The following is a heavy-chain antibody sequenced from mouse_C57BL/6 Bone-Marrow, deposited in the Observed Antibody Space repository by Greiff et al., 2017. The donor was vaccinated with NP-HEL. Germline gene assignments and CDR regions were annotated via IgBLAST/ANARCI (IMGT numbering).Heavy chain of an antibody. Sequence: QVQLKQSGAELVRPGTSVKVSCKASGYAFTNYLIEWVKQRPGQGLEWIGVINPGSGGTNYNEKFKGKATLTADKSSSTAYMQLSSLTSEDSAVYFCAREGPNFVYWGQGTLVTVSA. CDR3: AREGPNFVY. CDR1: GYAFTNYL. V-gene: IGHV1-54*01. D-gene: IGHD3-3*01. J-gene: IGHJ3*01. CDR2: INPGSGGT.